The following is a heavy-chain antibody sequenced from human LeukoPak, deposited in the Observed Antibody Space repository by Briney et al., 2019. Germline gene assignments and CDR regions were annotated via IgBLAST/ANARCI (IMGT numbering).Heavy chain of an antibody. CDR3: EKASNGGSYYGVIIDY. Sequence: GGSLRLSCAASGFTFSSYAMHWVRQAPGKGLEWVAVISYDGSSKYYTDSVKGRFTISTDNAKDLPYLHMSSLRAEDTALYYCEKASNGGSYYGVIIDYWGQGTLVTVSS. CDR1: GFTFSSYA. CDR2: ISYDGSSK. D-gene: IGHD1-26*01. V-gene: IGHV3-30*04. J-gene: IGHJ4*02.